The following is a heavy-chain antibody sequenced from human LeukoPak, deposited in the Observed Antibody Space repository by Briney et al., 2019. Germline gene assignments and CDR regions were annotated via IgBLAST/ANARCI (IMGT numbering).Heavy chain of an antibody. CDR1: GFTFSSYS. V-gene: IGHV3-21*01. CDR2: ISSSSSYI. CDR3: ARDQRNYDSSGLI. Sequence: TGGSLKLSCAASGFTFSSYSMNWVRQAPGKGLEWVSSISSSSSYIYYADSVKGRFTISRDNAKNSLYLQMNSLRAEDTAVYYCARDQRNYDSSGLIWGQGTMVTVSS. D-gene: IGHD3-22*01. J-gene: IGHJ3*02.